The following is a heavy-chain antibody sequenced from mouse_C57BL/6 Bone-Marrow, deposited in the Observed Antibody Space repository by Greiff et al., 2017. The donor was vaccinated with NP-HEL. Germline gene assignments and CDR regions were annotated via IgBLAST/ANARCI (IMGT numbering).Heavy chain of an antibody. Sequence: VQLQQSGAELARPGASVKLSCKASGYTFTSYGISWVKQRTGQGLEWIGEIYPRSGNTYYNEKFKGKATLTADKSSSTAYMGLRSLTSEDSAVYFCARRGSSPYWYFDVWGTGTTVTVSS. CDR3: ARRGSSPYWYFDV. CDR1: GYTFTSYG. D-gene: IGHD1-1*01. CDR2: IYPRSGNT. V-gene: IGHV1-81*01. J-gene: IGHJ1*03.